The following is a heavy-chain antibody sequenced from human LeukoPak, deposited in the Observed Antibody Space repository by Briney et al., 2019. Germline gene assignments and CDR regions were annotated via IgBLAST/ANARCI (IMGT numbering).Heavy chain of an antibody. CDR2: ISSNGGST. J-gene: IGHJ4*02. D-gene: IGHD3-10*01. Sequence: RPGGSLRLSCSASGFTFSRYAMHWVRQAPGKGLEYVSAISSNGGSTYYADSMKGRFTISRDNSKNTLYLQMSSLRAEDTAVYYCVKDGSGSYYTYYFDYWGQGTLVTVSS. CDR3: VKDGSGSYYTYYFDY. CDR1: GFTFSRYA. V-gene: IGHV3-64D*06.